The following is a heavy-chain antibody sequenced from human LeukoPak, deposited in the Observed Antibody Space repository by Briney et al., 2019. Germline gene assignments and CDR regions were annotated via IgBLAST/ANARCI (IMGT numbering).Heavy chain of an antibody. CDR3: ARAPSYYDFWSGYSLEYFQH. J-gene: IGHJ1*01. Sequence: ASVKVSCKASGYTFTGYYMHWVRQASGQGLEWMGWINPNSGGTNYAQKFQGRVTMTRDTSISTAYMELSRLRSDDTAVYYCARAPSYYDFWSGYSLEYFQHWGQGTLVTVSS. CDR1: GYTFTGYY. D-gene: IGHD3-3*01. CDR2: INPNSGGT. V-gene: IGHV1-2*02.